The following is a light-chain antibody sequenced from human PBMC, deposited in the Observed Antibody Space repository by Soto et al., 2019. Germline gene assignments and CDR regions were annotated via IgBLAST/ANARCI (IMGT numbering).Light chain of an antibody. J-gene: IGKJ3*01. CDR3: HQANSFPPHFT. Sequence: DIQMTQSPSSVSASVGDRVTITCRASQGISSWLGWYQQKPGKAPKLLIYAASSLQSGVPSRFRGSGSGPDFTLTISSLQPEDFATYYCHQANSFPPHFTFGPGTKVDIK. CDR1: QGISSW. V-gene: IGKV1-12*01. CDR2: AAS.